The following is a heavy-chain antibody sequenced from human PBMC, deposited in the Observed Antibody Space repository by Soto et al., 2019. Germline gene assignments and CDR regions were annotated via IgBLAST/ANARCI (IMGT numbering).Heavy chain of an antibody. Sequence: QVQLLESGPRLVKSSETLSLTCTVSGAAIRNYYWFWIRQAPGKGLEWIGYVYDSGSTIYNPSLKCRVAISVDTSKNQIFLNLNPVTAADTAVYYCAKWLQDGGWFDTWGQGTLVTVSS. CDR2: VYDSGST. J-gene: IGHJ5*02. V-gene: IGHV4-59*01. D-gene: IGHD5-12*01. CDR1: GAAIRNYY. CDR3: AKWLQDGGWFDT.